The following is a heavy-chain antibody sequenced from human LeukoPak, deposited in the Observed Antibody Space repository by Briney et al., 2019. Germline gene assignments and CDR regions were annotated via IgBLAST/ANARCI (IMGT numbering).Heavy chain of an antibody. V-gene: IGHV1-69*06. CDR2: IIPTFGRA. D-gene: IGHD3-10*01. CDR1: GDTSSAYS. Sequence: SAKDFCKAAGDTSSAYSLNWVRQALGQELEWMGGIIPTFGRAYCAQNFHGRVTITADKSTSTAYMELSSLGSEDTAIYYCAKGRGRLNVNRGVYNYHYYMEVWGTGTTVIVS. J-gene: IGHJ6*03. CDR3: AKGRGRLNVNRGVYNYHYYMEV.